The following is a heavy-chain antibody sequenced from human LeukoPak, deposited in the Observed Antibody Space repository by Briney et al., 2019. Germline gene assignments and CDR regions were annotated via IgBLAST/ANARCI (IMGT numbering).Heavy chain of an antibody. V-gene: IGHV4-34*01. CDR1: GGSFSVYY. CDR3: AREAEAYGYYVGLYYFDY. CDR2: INHSGSN. D-gene: IGHD4-17*01. J-gene: IGHJ4*02. Sequence: VPQSLMCALYGGSFSVYYWSWIRHPPGKGLEWIGDINHSGSNILNPSLKSGVTISVDTSINQFSLKLSSETAADTAVYYCAREAEAYGYYVGLYYFDYWGQGTLVTVSS.